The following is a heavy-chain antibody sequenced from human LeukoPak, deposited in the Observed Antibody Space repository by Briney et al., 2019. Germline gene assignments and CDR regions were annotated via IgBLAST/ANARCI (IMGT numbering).Heavy chain of an antibody. V-gene: IGHV4-4*07. CDR2: IHTSGST. J-gene: IGHJ4*02. CDR1: GGSISSYY. CDR3: ASHCSGGTCYRYYFDN. Sequence: SETLSLTCTVSGGSISSYYWSWIRQPAGKGLEWIGRIHTSGSTNYNPSLKSRVTMSVDTSKNQFSLKLNSVTAADTAVYYCASHCSGGTCYRYYFDNWGQGTLVTASS. D-gene: IGHD2-15*01.